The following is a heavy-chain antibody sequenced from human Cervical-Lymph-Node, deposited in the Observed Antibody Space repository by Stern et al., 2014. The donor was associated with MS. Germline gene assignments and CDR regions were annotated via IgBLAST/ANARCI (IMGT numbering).Heavy chain of an antibody. D-gene: IGHD5-12*01. CDR2: IYYTGST. J-gene: IGHJ4*02. CDR3: ARGATINDFDF. CDR1: GASVSSSGYY. V-gene: IGHV4-31*03. Sequence: QLQLQESGPGLVKPSQTVSLTCTVSGASVSSSGYYWSWIRQHPGKGLEWIGYIYYTGSTYYIPSLKSRVSISVDTSKNRFSLRLSSVTAADTAVYFCARGATINDFDFWGQGTLVTVSS.